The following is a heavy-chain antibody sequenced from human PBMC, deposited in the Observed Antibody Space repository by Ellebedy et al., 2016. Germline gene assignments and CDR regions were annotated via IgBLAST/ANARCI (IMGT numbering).Heavy chain of an antibody. V-gene: IGHV3-30*03. CDR2: ISYDGSNK. Sequence: GESLKISXAASRFTFSSYGMHWVRQAPGKGLEWVAVISYDGSNKYYADSVKGRFTISRDNSKNTLYLQMNSLRAEDTAVYYCARDLTGEGAFDIWGQGTMVTVSS. CDR3: ARDLTGEGAFDI. CDR1: RFTFSSYG. D-gene: IGHD7-27*01. J-gene: IGHJ3*02.